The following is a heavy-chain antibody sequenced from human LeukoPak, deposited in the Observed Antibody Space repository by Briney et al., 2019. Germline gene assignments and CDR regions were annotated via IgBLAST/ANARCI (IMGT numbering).Heavy chain of an antibody. J-gene: IGHJ4*02. Sequence: GGSLRLSCAASGFPFSNAWMSWVRQAPGKGLEWVGRIKSKSDGGTTDYAAPVKGRFTISRDDSESTLYVQMNRLRTEDTAVYYCTTDYGNSPRWGQGTLVTVSS. V-gene: IGHV3-15*01. D-gene: IGHD4-23*01. CDR3: TTDYGNSPR. CDR1: GFPFSNAW. CDR2: IKSKSDGGTT.